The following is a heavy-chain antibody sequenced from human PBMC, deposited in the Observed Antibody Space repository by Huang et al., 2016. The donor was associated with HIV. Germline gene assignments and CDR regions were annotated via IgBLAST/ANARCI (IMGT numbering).Heavy chain of an antibody. CDR3: ARSGPRWGLATIWTLVY. CDR2: IIHIFGTT. Sequence: SCQSSGGGSSSYAISWVRQARGQGLEWMGGIIHIFGTTDYAPRFQGRVTITADESTNTAYIELSSLEYDDTALYYCARSGPRWGLATIWTLVYWGQGTLVTVSS. CDR1: GGGSSSYA. V-gene: IGHV1-69*01. J-gene: IGHJ4*02. D-gene: IGHD5-12*01.